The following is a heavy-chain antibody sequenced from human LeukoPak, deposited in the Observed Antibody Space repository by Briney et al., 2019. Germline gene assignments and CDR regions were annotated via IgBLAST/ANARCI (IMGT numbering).Heavy chain of an antibody. V-gene: IGHV3-23*01. CDR2: ISGSGGST. D-gene: IGHD6-19*01. CDR1: GFTFSSYA. CDR3: AKETYSSGWYPYFDY. Sequence: GGSLRLSCVASGFTFSSYAMSWVRQAPGEGLEWVSGISGSGGSTYYADSVKGRFTISRDNSKNTLFLQMNSLRAEDTAAYYCAKETYSSGWYPYFDYWGQGTLVTVSS. J-gene: IGHJ4*02.